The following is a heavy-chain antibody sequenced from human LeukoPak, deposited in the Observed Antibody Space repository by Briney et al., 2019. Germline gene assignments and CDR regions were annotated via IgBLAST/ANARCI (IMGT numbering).Heavy chain of an antibody. J-gene: IGHJ4*02. V-gene: IGHV3-7*01. Sequence: GGSLRLSCAAPGFTFSSYWMSWVRQAPGKGLEWVANIQQDGSEKYYVDSVKGRFTISRDNAKNSLYLQMNSLRVEDTAVYYCAKDDILTGYYLSYYFDYWGQGTLVTVPS. CDR1: GFTFSSYW. CDR3: AKDDILTGYYLSYYFDY. CDR2: IQQDGSEK. D-gene: IGHD3-9*01.